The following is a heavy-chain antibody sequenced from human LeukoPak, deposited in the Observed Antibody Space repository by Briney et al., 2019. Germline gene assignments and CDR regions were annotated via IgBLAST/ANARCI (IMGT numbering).Heavy chain of an antibody. CDR1: GFTFSSYA. D-gene: IGHD3-22*01. CDR3: AKNPHYYDGSLYYFDY. CDR2: INGSGGST. Sequence: PGGSLRLSCAASGFTFSSYAMSWVRQAPGKGLEWVSAINGSGGSTYYADSVKGRFTISRDNSKNTLYLQMNSLRAEDTAVYYCAKNPHYYDGSLYYFDYWGQGTLVTVSS. J-gene: IGHJ4*02. V-gene: IGHV3-23*01.